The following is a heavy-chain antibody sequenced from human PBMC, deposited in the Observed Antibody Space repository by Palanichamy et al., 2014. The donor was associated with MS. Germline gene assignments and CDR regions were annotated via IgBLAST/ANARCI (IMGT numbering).Heavy chain of an antibody. CDR2: ISSDGSNK. J-gene: IGHJ5*02. CDR3: GRDRDRSSLDWLDP. CDR1: DSPSLPML. Sequence: QVQLVEVWGGVVQPREVPRDSPVQPLDSPSLPMLCTGSARLQGKGLEWVAVISSDGSNKYYADSVKGRFTISRDNSKNTLLLQMNSLRAEDTAVYYCGRDRDRSSLDWLDPWGQGTLVTVSS. D-gene: IGHD6-13*01. V-gene: IGHV3-30-3*01.